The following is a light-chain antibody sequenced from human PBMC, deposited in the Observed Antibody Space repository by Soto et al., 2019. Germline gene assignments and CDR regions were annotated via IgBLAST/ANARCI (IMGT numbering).Light chain of an antibody. CDR2: EVS. J-gene: IGLJ3*02. Sequence: QSALTQPASVSGSPGQSITISCTGTSSDVGSYNLVSWYQQQPGKAPKLMIYEVSKRPSGVSNRFSGSKSGNTASLTICGLQAEDEADYHCCSYAGSSRGVFGGGTKLTVL. V-gene: IGLV2-23*02. CDR1: SSDVGSYNL. CDR3: CSYAGSSRGV.